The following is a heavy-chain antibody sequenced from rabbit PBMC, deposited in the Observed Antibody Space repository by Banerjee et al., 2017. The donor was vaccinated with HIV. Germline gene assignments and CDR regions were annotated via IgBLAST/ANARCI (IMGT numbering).Heavy chain of an antibody. CDR1: GIDFSSYSY. CDR3: ARDAGGDGYSNDL. Sequence: QQLEESGGDLVKPGASLTLTCKASGIDFSSYSYMCWVRQAPGKGLEWIACIFAGSSGATYYANWAKGRFTISKTSSTTVTLQMTSLTAADTATYFCARDAGGDGYSNDLWGQGTLVTVS. V-gene: IGHV1S40*01. CDR2: IFAGSSGAT. D-gene: IGHD7-1*01. J-gene: IGHJ3*01.